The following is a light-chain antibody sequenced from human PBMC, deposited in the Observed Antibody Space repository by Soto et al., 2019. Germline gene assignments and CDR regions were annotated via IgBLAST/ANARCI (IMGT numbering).Light chain of an antibody. CDR1: QSISSW. Sequence: DIQMTQSPSTLSASVGDRVTITCRASQSISSWLAWYQQKPGKAPKLLIYKASSLESGVPSRFSGSGSGTEFTLTLSSLQPDDFATYYCQQYNSYSPLFTFGPGTKVDIK. CDR2: KAS. J-gene: IGKJ3*01. CDR3: QQYNSYSPLFT. V-gene: IGKV1-5*03.